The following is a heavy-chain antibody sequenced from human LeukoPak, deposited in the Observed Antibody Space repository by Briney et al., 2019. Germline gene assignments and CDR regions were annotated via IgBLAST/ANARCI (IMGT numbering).Heavy chain of an antibody. CDR3: ARDKSHYYDSSGVIRF. CDR1: GYTFINYY. CDR2: INPSDGST. J-gene: IGHJ4*02. Sequence: ASVKVSCKASGYTFINYYLHWVRQAPGQGLEWLRIINPSDGSTKYAQKFQGRVNMTRDTSTSTVYMELSSLRSADTAIFYCARDKSHYYDSSGVIRFWGQGTLVTVSS. V-gene: IGHV1-46*01. D-gene: IGHD3-22*01.